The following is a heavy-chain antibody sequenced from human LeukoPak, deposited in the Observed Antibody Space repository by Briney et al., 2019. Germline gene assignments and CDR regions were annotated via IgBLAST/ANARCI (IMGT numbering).Heavy chain of an antibody. CDR2: ISYNGNSD. D-gene: IGHD3-3*01. V-gene: IGHV3-30*18. Sequence: GSLRLSCAASGLTFSDYGMHWVRQAPGKGLEWVAVISYNGNSDYYADSVKGRFTISRDNSKTTLYLQMNSLRGEDTAAYRCAKGRTSGAHVTDALDIWGQGTFITVSS. CDR1: GLTFSDYG. CDR3: AKGRTSGAHVTDALDI. J-gene: IGHJ3*02.